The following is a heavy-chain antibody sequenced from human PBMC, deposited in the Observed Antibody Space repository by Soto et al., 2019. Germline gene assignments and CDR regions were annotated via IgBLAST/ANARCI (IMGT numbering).Heavy chain of an antibody. CDR2: ILYDGSKK. J-gene: IGHJ4*02. CDR1: GFTFSSYG. D-gene: IGHD4-17*01. Sequence: GGSLRLSCAASGFTFSSYGMHWVRQAPGKGLEWVAVILYDGSKKYYADSMKGRFTISRDNSKNTLYLQMNSLRVEDTALYYCAKDRGALRWSEEHYYFDYWGQGTLVTVSS. CDR3: AKDRGALRWSEEHYYFDY. V-gene: IGHV3-30*18.